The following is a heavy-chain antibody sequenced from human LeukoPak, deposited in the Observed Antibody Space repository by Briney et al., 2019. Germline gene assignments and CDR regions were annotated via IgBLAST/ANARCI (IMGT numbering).Heavy chain of an antibody. J-gene: IGHJ3*01. Sequence: PSETLSLTCAVYGGSFSGYYWSWIRQPPGKGLEWIGEINHSGSTNYNPSFKSRVTISVDTSKNQFSLKLRSVTAADTAVYYCARGVISTDAFDVWGQGTMVTVSS. V-gene: IGHV4-34*01. CDR3: ARGVISTDAFDV. D-gene: IGHD3-3*02. CDR1: GGSFSGYY. CDR2: INHSGST.